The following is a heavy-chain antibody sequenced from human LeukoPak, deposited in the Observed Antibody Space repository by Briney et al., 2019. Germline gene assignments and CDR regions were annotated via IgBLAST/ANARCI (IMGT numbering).Heavy chain of an antibody. CDR1: GGTFSSYA. V-gene: IGHV1-69*04. Sequence: GSSVKVSCKASGGTFSSYAISWVRQAPGQGLEWMGRIIPILGIANYAQKFQGRVTMTRNTSISTAYMELSSLRSEDTAVYYCARSLYCSSTSCYELYYYGMDVWGQGTTVTVSS. CDR3: ARSLYCSSTSCYELYYYGMDV. D-gene: IGHD2-2*01. CDR2: IIPILGIA. J-gene: IGHJ6*02.